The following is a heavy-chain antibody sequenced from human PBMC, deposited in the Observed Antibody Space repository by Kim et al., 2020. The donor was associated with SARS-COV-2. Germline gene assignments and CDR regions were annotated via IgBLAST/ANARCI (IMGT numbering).Heavy chain of an antibody. V-gene: IGHV3-7*05. D-gene: IGHD4-17*01. CDR1: GFAFSGYW. J-gene: IGHJ4*02. Sequence: GGSLRLSCEASGFAFSGYWMGWVRQAPGKGLDWVANIGQGGNEKRYVDSVEGRFTISRDDAKNSLYLQMNSLRAEDTAVYYCAREARWAYGPYDSWGQGTLVTVSS. CDR3: AREARWAYGPYDS. CDR2: IGQGGNEK.